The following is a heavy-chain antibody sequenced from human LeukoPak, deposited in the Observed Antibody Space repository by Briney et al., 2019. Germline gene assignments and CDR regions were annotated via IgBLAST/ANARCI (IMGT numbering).Heavy chain of an antibody. D-gene: IGHD6-19*01. CDR3: ARVIAVTGMAHWFDP. V-gene: IGHV4-31*01. CDR2: IYYSGST. CDR1: GCSISSGGYY. Sequence: PSQTLSLTCTVSGCSISSGGYYWSWIRQHPGKGLEWIGYIYYSGSTYYNPSLKSLVTISVDTSKNQFSLKLSSVTAADTAVYYCARVIAVTGMAHWFDPWGQGTLVTVSS. J-gene: IGHJ5*02.